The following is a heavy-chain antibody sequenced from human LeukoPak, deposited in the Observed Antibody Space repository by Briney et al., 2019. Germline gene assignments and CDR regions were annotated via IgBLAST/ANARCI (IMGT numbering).Heavy chain of an antibody. D-gene: IGHD5-12*01. CDR3: VRGYSGYPYYLDY. J-gene: IGHJ4*02. V-gene: IGHV4-59*08. CDR1: GGSMSGYY. CDR2: ISYSGST. Sequence: SETLSLTCTVSGGSMSGYYWTWIRQPPGKGLEWIGYISYSGSTSSHPSLKSRVTISLDMSKSQFSLKLTSVTAADTAVYYCVRGYSGYPYYLDYWGQGTLVTVSS.